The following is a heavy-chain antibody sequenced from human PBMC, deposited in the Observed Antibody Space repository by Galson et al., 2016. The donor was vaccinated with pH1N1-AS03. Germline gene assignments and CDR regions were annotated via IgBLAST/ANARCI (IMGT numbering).Heavy chain of an antibody. CDR2: IDPSAGST. J-gene: IGHJ5*02. CDR1: GYSFSSFH. CDR3: ARGVSVTEIVLMEYATNNWLAP. Sequence: SVKVSCKASGYSFSSFHIHWVRQAPGQGLEWMGLIDPSAGSTSFAPKFQGRVTMTRDTSTSTVYMELSSLRFEDTAVYYCARGVSVTEIVLMEYATNNWLAPWGQGTLVTVSS. D-gene: IGHD2-8*01. V-gene: IGHV1-46*01.